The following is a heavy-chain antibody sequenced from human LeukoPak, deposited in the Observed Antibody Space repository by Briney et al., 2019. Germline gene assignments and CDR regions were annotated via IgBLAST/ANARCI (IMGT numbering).Heavy chain of an antibody. CDR1: GFTFSSYT. J-gene: IGHJ4*02. CDR2: ISSSSSYI. D-gene: IGHD3-9*01. Sequence: PGGSLRLSCAASGFTFSSYTMNWVRQAPGKGLEWVSSISSSSSYIYYADSVKGRFTISRDNAKNSLYLQMNSLRAEDTAVYYCARRYYDILTGYYPLDYWGQGTLVTVSS. CDR3: ARRYYDILTGYYPLDY. V-gene: IGHV3-21*01.